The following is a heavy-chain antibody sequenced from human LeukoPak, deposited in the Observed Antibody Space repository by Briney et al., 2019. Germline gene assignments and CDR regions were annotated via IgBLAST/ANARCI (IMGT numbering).Heavy chain of an antibody. CDR1: GSTFSSYW. J-gene: IGHJ3*02. Sequence: GGSLRLTCAASGSTFSSYWMHWVRQAPGKGLVWVSRLNSDGSSTSYADSVKGRFTISRDNAKNTLYLQMNSLRAEDTAVYYCARDSRDYDYVWGSYRQANDGFDIWGKGTMVTVSS. CDR2: LNSDGSST. D-gene: IGHD3-16*02. CDR3: ARDSRDYDYVWGSYRQANDGFDI. V-gene: IGHV3-74*01.